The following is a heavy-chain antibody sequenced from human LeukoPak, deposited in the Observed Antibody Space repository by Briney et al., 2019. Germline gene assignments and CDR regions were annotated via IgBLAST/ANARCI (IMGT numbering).Heavy chain of an antibody. CDR2: IYYSGST. J-gene: IGHJ6*02. D-gene: IGHD2-21*01. CDR1: GGSISGYF. V-gene: IGHV4-59*01. CDR3: ARVVVPQYYYYGMDV. Sequence: SETLSLTCTVSGGSISGYFWSWIRQPPGKGLEWIGYIYYSGSTNYNPSLKSRVTISVGTSKNQFSLKLSSVTAADTAVYYCARVVVPQYYYYGMDVWGQGTTVTVSS.